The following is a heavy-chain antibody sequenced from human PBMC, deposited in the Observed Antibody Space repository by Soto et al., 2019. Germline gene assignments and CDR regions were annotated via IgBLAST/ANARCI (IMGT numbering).Heavy chain of an antibody. CDR3: ARDATRITMIVVVPPLDY. CDR2: ISAYNGNT. J-gene: IGHJ4*02. Sequence: ASVKVSCKASGYTFTSYGISWVRQAPGQGLEWMGWISAYNGNTNYAQKLQGRVTMTTDTSTSTADMELRSLRSDDTAVYYCARDATRITMIVVVPPLDYWGQGTLVTVSS. D-gene: IGHD3-22*01. CDR1: GYTFTSYG. V-gene: IGHV1-18*04.